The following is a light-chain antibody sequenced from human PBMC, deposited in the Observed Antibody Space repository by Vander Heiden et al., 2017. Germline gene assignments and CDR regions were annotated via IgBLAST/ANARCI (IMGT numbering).Light chain of an antibody. J-gene: IGLJ2*01. Sequence: SSELTQDPAVSVALGQTVRITCQGDSLRSYYASWYQQKPGQAPILVIYTKNNRPSGIPDRFSGSSSGNTASLTITGARAEDEADYYCNSRDSSGNHEVFGGGTKLTVL. CDR1: SLRSYY. CDR3: NSRDSSGNHEV. V-gene: IGLV3-19*01. CDR2: TKN.